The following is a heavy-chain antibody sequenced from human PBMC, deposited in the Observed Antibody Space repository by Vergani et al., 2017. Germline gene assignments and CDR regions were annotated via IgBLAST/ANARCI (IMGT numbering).Heavy chain of an antibody. J-gene: IGHJ4*02. D-gene: IGHD6-6*01. CDR2: IWYDGSNK. V-gene: IGHV3-33*06. CDR1: GFTFSSYG. CDR3: AKGEGSSSRAEFDY. Sequence: VQLLESGGGLVQPGGSLRLSCAASGFTFSSYGMHWVRQAPGKGLEWVAVIWYDGSNKYYADSVKGRFTISRDNSKNTLYLQMNSLRAEDTAVYYCAKGEGSSSRAEFDYWGQGTLVTVSS.